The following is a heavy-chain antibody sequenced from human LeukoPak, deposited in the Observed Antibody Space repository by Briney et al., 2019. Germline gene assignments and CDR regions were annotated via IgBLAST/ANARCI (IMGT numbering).Heavy chain of an antibody. Sequence: GGSLRLSCAASGFTFSHYGMHGVRQTPGAGLEEVAGIWSDGSDKYYAKSVKGRFTISRDNSKNSLFLQMNTLRAEDTAVYYCAKDAQRGFDYSNSLQNWGQGILVTVSS. J-gene: IGHJ1*01. V-gene: IGHV3-33*06. CDR2: IWSDGSDK. D-gene: IGHD4-11*01. CDR1: GFTFSHYG. CDR3: AKDAQRGFDYSNSLQN.